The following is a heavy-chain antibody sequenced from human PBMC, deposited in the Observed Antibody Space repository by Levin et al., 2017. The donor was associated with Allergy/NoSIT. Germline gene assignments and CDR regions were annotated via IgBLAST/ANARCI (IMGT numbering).Heavy chain of an antibody. Sequence: GGSLRLSCAASGFTFSSYSMNWVRQAPGKGLEWVSYISTGSTAIYYADSVKGRFTISRDNAKNSLYLQMDSLRDEDTAVYYCARGIAAAGPKLDSWGQGTLVSVSS. V-gene: IGHV3-48*02. CDR1: GFTFSSYS. CDR2: ISTGSTAI. D-gene: IGHD6-13*01. CDR3: ARGIAAAGPKLDS. J-gene: IGHJ4*02.